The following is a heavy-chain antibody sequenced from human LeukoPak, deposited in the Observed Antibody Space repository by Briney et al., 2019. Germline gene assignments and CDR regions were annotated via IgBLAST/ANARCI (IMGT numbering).Heavy chain of an antibody. D-gene: IGHD3-22*01. CDR3: ARDTSPWLFQEGLYYFDY. CDR2: ISAYNGNT. Sequence: ASVKVSCKASGYTFTSYGISWVRQAPGQGLEWMGWISAYNGNTNYAQKLQGRVTMTTDTSTSTAYMELRSLRSDDTAVYYCARDTSPWLFQEGLYYFDYWGQGTLVTVSS. CDR1: GYTFTSYG. J-gene: IGHJ4*02. V-gene: IGHV1-18*01.